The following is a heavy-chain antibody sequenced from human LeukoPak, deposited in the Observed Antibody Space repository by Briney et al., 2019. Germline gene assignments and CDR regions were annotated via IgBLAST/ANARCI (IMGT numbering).Heavy chain of an antibody. J-gene: IGHJ4*02. D-gene: IGHD3-22*01. CDR1: GFTFSSYS. V-gene: IGHV3-21*01. CDR3: ARGAYYYDSSGYSDY. CDR2: ISSSSSYI. Sequence: PGGSLRLSCAASGFTFSSYSMNWVSQAPGKGLEWVSSISSSSSYIYYADSVKGRFTISRDNAKNSLYLQMNSLRAEDTAVYYCARGAYYYDSSGYSDYWGQGTLVTVSS.